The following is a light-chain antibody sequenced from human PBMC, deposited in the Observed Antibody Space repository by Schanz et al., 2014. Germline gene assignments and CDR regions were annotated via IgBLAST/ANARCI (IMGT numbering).Light chain of an antibody. CDR2: AAS. CDR1: QSISSW. Sequence: DIQMTQSPSTLSASVGDRVTITCRASQSISSWVAWYQQKPGKAPKLLIYAASSLESGVPSRFSGSGSGTLLTLTISNLQPDDFATYYCQQYYTNSWTFGQWTKVEIQ. J-gene: IGKJ1*01. V-gene: IGKV1-5*03. CDR3: QQYYTNSWT.